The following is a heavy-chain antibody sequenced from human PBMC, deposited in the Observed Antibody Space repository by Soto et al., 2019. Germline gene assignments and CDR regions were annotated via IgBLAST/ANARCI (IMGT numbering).Heavy chain of an antibody. Sequence: QVQLVQSGAEVKKPGSSVKVSCKASGGTFSSYAISWVRQAPGQGLEWMGGIIPIFGTANYAQKFQGRVTITADDSTSTAYMELSSLRSEDTAVYYCAREGSIAVAGPNDYWGQGTLVTVSS. V-gene: IGHV1-69*12. CDR1: GGTFSSYA. CDR3: AREGSIAVAGPNDY. J-gene: IGHJ4*02. D-gene: IGHD6-19*01. CDR2: IIPIFGTA.